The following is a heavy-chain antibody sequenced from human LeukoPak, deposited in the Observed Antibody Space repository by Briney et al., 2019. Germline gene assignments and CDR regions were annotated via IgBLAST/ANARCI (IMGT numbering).Heavy chain of an antibody. V-gene: IGHV3-33*01. CDR2: IWYDGSNK. CDR1: GFTFSSYG. D-gene: IGHD3-10*01. J-gene: IGHJ4*02. CDR3: ARAYYSSGSYLYFDY. Sequence: PGGSLRLSCAASGFTFSSYGMHWVRQAPGKGLEWVAVIWYDGSNKYYADSVKGRFTISRDNSKNTLYLQMNSLRAEDTAVYYCARAYYSSGSYLYFDYRGQGTLVTVSS.